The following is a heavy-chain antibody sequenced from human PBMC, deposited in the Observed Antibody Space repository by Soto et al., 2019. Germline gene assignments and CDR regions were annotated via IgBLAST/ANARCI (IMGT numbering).Heavy chain of an antibody. CDR2: ICRATNYI. CDR3: ARESEDLASNFDD. CDR1: GFTFTTYS. Sequence: EVQLVESGGGLVKPGGSLRLSCAASGFTFTTYSMNWVRQAPGKGLEWVSAICRATNYIYYGDAMKGRFTISRDNAKNSLYLEINSLRAEDTAVYYCARESEDLASNFDDWGQGTLVSVSS. V-gene: IGHV3-21*06. J-gene: IGHJ4*02.